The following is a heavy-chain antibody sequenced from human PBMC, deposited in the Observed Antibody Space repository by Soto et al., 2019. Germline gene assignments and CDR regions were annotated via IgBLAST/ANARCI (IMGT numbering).Heavy chain of an antibody. D-gene: IGHD3-22*01. V-gene: IGHV3-30-3*01. CDR1: GFTFSSYA. J-gene: IGHJ4*02. CDR3: AREGGHYYDSSGPIDY. CDR2: ISYDGSNK. Sequence: QVQLVESGGGVVQPGRSLRLSCAASGFTFSSYAMHWVRQAPGKGLAWVAVISYDGSNKYYADSVKGRFTISRDNSKNTLYLQMNSLRAEDTAVYYCAREGGHYYDSSGPIDYWGQGTLVTVSS.